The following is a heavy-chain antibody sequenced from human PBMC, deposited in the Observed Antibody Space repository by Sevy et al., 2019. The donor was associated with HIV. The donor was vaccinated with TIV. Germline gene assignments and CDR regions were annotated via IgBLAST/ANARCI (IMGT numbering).Heavy chain of an antibody. CDR3: VRVPRVGSDNPFDY. CDR2: ISENGGST. V-gene: IGHV3-64D*06. D-gene: IGHD6-19*01. CDR1: GFTFSRYT. Sequence: GGSLRLSCSASGFTFSRYTMHWVRQAPGEALEYVSAISENGGSTYYAESVKGRLTISRDNSKNTLYLQMSSLRAEDTAIYFCVRVPRVGSDNPFDYWGQGALVTVSS. J-gene: IGHJ4*02.